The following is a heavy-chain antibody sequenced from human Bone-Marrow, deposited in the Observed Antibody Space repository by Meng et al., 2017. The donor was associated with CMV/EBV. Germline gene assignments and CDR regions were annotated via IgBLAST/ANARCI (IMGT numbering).Heavy chain of an antibody. CDR2: INYSGIT. CDR1: GGSITSGAYY. Sequence: SGGSITSGAYYWSWIRQRPGRGLEWIGYINYSGITYYNPSLKSRVTISVDTSKNQFSLKLNSVTAADTAVYYCARDGDISYSHGFDPWGQGTLVTVSS. D-gene: IGHD2-21*01. CDR3: ARDGDISYSHGFDP. J-gene: IGHJ5*02. V-gene: IGHV4-31*02.